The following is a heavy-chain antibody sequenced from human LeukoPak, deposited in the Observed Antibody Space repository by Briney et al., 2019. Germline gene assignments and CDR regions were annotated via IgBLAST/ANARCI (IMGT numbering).Heavy chain of an antibody. CDR1: GFNFRDYG. Sequence: GRSLKLSCAASGFNFRDYGIHWVRQAPGKGLEWVAIISYDGSNKYYADSVMGRFTVSRDNSKNTVYLRMNSLRVEDTAVYYCAKDEYNSGWFVPFSCEHWGQGTRVTVSS. CDR3: AKDEYNSGWFVPFSCEH. CDR2: ISYDGSNK. V-gene: IGHV3-30*18. J-gene: IGHJ4*02. D-gene: IGHD6-19*01.